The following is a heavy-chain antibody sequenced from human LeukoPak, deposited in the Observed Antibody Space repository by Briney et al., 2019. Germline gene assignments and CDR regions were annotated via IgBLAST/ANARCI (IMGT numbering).Heavy chain of an antibody. CDR1: GFTVNRSY. CDR3: VRGGTSVTVPF. Sequence: GGSLRLSCAASGFTVNRSYMNWVRQAPGKGLDWVSVIYSGGSTNYADSVKGRFTISRDNSKNMVYLQMNSLRAEDTAVYYCVRGGTSVTVPFWGQGTMVTVSS. J-gene: IGHJ3*01. V-gene: IGHV3-66*01. CDR2: IYSGGST. D-gene: IGHD4-17*01.